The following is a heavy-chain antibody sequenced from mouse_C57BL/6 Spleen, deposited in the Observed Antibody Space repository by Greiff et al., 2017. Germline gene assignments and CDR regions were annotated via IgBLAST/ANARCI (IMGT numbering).Heavy chain of an antibody. CDR1: GYTFTSYW. Sequence: VQLQQPGAELVKPGASVKLSCKASGYTFTSYWMHWVKQRPGQGLEWIGMIHPNSGSTNYNEKFKSKATLTVDKSSSTAYMQLSSLTSEDSAVYYCASPGSSYYFDYWGQGTTLTVSS. J-gene: IGHJ2*01. CDR2: IHPNSGST. D-gene: IGHD1-1*01. CDR3: ASPGSSYYFDY. V-gene: IGHV1-64*01.